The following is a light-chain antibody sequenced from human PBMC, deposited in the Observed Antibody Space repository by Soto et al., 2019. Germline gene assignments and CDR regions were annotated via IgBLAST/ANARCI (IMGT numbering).Light chain of an antibody. V-gene: IGKV1-5*01. Sequence: DIQMTQSPSTLSASVGDRVTITCRASQSISSWLAWYQQKPGKAPKLLIYDASSLESGVPSRFSGSGSGTEFTLTISSLQPDDFATYYCQQFNTSPWTFGQGGKV. CDR1: QSISSW. CDR3: QQFNTSPWT. J-gene: IGKJ1*01. CDR2: DAS.